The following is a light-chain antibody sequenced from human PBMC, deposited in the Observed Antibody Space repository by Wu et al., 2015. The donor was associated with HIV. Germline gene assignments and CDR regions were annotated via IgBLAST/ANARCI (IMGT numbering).Light chain of an antibody. V-gene: IGKV1-39*01. CDR3: QQTHSAPRT. CDR1: RSITTY. CDR2: AAS. Sequence: DIQMTQSPSSLSASVGDRVTITCRASRSITTYLNWYQQKPGKAPNLLIYAASSLQSGVPSRFSGSGSGTDFTLTISSLQPEDFATYYCQQTHSAPRTFGQGTKVEIK. J-gene: IGKJ1*01.